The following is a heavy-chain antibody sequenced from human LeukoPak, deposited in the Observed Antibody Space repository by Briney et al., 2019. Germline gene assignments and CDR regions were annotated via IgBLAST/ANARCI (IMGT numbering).Heavy chain of an antibody. V-gene: IGHV3-7*04. Sequence: GGSLRLSCAASGFTFSSYWMSWVRQAPGKGLEWVANIKQAGSEKYYVDSVKGRFTISRDNAKNSLYLQMNSLRAEETAVYYCARIYYDILTGYSNDAFDIWGQGTMVTV. J-gene: IGHJ3*02. CDR1: GFTFSSYW. CDR3: ARIYYDILTGYSNDAFDI. CDR2: IKQAGSEK. D-gene: IGHD3-9*01.